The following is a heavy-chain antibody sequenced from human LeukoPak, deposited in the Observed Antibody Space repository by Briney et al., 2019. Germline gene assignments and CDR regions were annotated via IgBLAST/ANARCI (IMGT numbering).Heavy chain of an antibody. Sequence: GGSLRLSCAASGFTVSNNYMSWVRQAPGKGLEWVSVIYSGDNTYYVESVKGRFTISRDNSKNTLFLQMNRLRAEDTAVYYCAGIWVLDASFDYWGQGTLVTVSS. CDR3: AGIWVLDASFDY. CDR1: GFTVSNNY. J-gene: IGHJ4*02. V-gene: IGHV3-66*02. CDR2: IYSGDNT. D-gene: IGHD3-16*01.